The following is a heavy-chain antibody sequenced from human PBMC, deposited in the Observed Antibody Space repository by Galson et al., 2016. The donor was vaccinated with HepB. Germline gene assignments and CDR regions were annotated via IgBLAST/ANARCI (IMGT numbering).Heavy chain of an antibody. Sequence: SETLSLTCTVSGGSISGFYWSRIRQAPGKGLEWIGSIDDSGNTNYSPSLKSRVTISVDTSKNQFSLRLSSETAADTAVYYCARLFFYDDSTYKEFGYFDYWGQGTLVTVSS. J-gene: IGHJ4*02. CDR3: ARLFFYDDSTYKEFGYFDY. D-gene: IGHD2/OR15-2a*01. V-gene: IGHV4-59*01. CDR2: IDDSGNT. CDR1: GGSISGFY.